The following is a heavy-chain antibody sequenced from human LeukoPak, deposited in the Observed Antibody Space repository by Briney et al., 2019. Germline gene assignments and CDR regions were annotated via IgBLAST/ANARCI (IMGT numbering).Heavy chain of an antibody. CDR3: ARAVEGYYYYGMDV. V-gene: IGHV4-61*02. Sequence: SETLSLTCTVSGGSISSGSYYWGWIRQPAGTGLEWLGRIYTSGSTNYNPSLKSRVTISVDTSKNQFSLKLSSVTAADTAVYYCARAVEGYYYYGMDVWGQGTTVTVSS. D-gene: IGHD5-24*01. CDR1: GGSISSGSYY. J-gene: IGHJ6*02. CDR2: IYTSGST.